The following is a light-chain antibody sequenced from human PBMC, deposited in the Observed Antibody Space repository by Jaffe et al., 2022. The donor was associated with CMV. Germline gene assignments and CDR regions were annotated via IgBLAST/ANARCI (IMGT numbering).Light chain of an antibody. CDR3: QSYDSSLSGSGV. J-gene: IGLJ3*02. Sequence: QSVLTQPSSVSGAPGQRVTISCTGSRSNIGAGYDVHWYQQLPGTAPKVLIYGNSNRPSGVPDRFSGSKSGTSASLAITGLQAEDEADYYCQSYDSSLSGSGVFGGGTKLTVL. V-gene: IGLV1-40*01. CDR1: RSNIGAGYD. CDR2: GNS.